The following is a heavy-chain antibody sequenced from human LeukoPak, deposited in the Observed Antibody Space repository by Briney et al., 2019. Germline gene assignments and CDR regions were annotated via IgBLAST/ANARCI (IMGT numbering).Heavy chain of an antibody. V-gene: IGHV3-23*01. J-gene: IGHJ4*02. CDR2: ISASGGST. CDR3: AKSRSNDY. CDR1: GFTFSNYG. Sequence: PGRSLRLSCAVSGFTFSNYGMAWVRQAPGKGLEWVSIISASGGSTYYADSVKGRFTISRDNSRDTLYLQMDTLRAEDTAIYYCAKSRSNDYWGQGTLVTVSS.